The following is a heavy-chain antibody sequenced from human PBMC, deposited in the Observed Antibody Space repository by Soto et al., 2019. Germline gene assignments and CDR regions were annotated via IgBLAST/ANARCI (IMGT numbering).Heavy chain of an antibody. Sequence: KLSETLSLTCTVSGGSISSGGYYWSWIRQHPGKGLEWIGYIYYSGSTYYNPFLKSRVTISVDTSKNQFSLKLSSVTAADTAVYYCARDNKGRRQYYYDSRDHTGSHYYYGMDVWGQGTTVTVSS. CDR2: IYYSGST. CDR3: ARDNKGRRQYYYDSRDHTGSHYYYGMDV. CDR1: GGSISSGGYY. V-gene: IGHV4-31*03. J-gene: IGHJ6*02. D-gene: IGHD3-22*01.